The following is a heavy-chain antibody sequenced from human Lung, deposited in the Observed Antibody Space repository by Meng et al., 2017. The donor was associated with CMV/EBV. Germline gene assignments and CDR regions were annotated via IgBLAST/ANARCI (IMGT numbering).Heavy chain of an antibody. CDR3: ARGYLDGDFDS. CDR2: IFSGGST. CDR1: GLTVSNNY. J-gene: IGHJ4*02. Sequence: GGSLRLXCAASGLTVSNNYMTWVRQAPGKGLECVSVIFSGGSTYYVDSVKGRFTISRDASKNTLYLQMNNLRADDTAVYYCARGYLDGDFDSWGQGTLVTVSS. V-gene: IGHV3-53*01. D-gene: IGHD1-14*01.